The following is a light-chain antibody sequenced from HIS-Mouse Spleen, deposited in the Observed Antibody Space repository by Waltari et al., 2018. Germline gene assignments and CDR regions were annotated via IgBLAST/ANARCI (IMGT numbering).Light chain of an antibody. V-gene: IGLV3-1*01. J-gene: IGLJ3*02. Sequence: SYELTQPPSVSVSQEQTAHLTYSRDKLGYKDARWYQQKPGQSPVLVIYQDSKRPSGIPERFSGSNSGNTATLTISGTQAMDEADYYCQAWDSSTNWVFGGGTKLTVL. CDR3: QAWDSSTNWV. CDR1: KLGYKD. CDR2: QDS.